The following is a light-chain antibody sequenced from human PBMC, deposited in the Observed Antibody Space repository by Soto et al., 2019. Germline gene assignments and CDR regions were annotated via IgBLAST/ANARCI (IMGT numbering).Light chain of an antibody. J-gene: IGKJ4*01. Sequence: EIAMTQSPASLCLSPGEGGSLXCRASQSLNNDLDWYQQTPGEAPRLFMFRASSRATGIQARLSGSGSGKEFNLIISSLLSEEFAVYYCKQYNNWPRATFGGGTKVDIK. CDR3: KQYNNWPRAT. CDR2: RAS. CDR1: QSLNND. V-gene: IGKV3-15*01.